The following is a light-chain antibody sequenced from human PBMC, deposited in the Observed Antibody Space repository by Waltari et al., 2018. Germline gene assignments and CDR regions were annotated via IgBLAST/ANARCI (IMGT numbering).Light chain of an antibody. V-gene: IGKV4-1*01. CDR3: QQYYSTPPIT. Sequence: DIVMTQSPDSLAVSLGERATINCKSSQSVLYSATNKNYLAWYQQKPGQPPKLLIYWASTRQSCVPDRFSGSGSAANFTLTTSSLQAEDVAVYYCQQYYSTPPITFGQGTRLEIK. J-gene: IGKJ5*01. CDR1: QSVLYSATNKNY. CDR2: WAS.